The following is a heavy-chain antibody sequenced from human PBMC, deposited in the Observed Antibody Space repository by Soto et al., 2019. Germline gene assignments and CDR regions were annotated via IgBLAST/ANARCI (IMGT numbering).Heavy chain of an antibody. CDR2: IYYSGGT. D-gene: IGHD3-22*01. CDR1: GDSISSYY. V-gene: IGHV4-59*01. CDR3: ARVWYYYDSSGYYYFDY. J-gene: IGHJ4*02. Sequence: SETLSLTCTVSGDSISSYYWSWIRQPPGKGLEWMGDIYYSGGTNYNPSLKSRDTISVDTFKNQFSLKLSSVTAANTAVYYCARVWYYYDSSGYYYFDYWGQGTLVTVSS.